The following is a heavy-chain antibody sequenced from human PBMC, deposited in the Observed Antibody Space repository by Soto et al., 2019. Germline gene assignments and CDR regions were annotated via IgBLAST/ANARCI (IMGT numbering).Heavy chain of an antibody. J-gene: IGHJ6*02. V-gene: IGHV2-5*02. Sequence: QITLKESGPPLVKPTQTLTLTCTFSGFSLSTSGVGVGWIRQPPGKALEWLALIYWDDDKRYSPSLKSRLTIXKXTXXNQVVLTMTNMDPVDTATYYCAHTAKAYYYYGMDVWGQGTTVTVSS. CDR3: AHTAKAYYYYGMDV. CDR2: IYWDDDK. CDR1: GFSLSTSGVG.